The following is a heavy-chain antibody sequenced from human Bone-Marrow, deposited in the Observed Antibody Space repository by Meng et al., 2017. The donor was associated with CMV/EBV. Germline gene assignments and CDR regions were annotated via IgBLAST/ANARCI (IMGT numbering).Heavy chain of an antibody. J-gene: IGHJ4*02. CDR2: MNPNSGNT. Sequence: ASVKVSCKTAGYTFTSYDINWVRQATGQGLEWMGWMNPNSGNTGYAQKFQDRVTMTRKTSISTAYMELSSLRSEDTAVYYCAREGRGHTYGFLLSYFDDWGQGTLVTVSS. CDR3: AREGRGHTYGFLLSYFDD. CDR1: GYTFTSYD. D-gene: IGHD5-18*01. V-gene: IGHV1-8*01.